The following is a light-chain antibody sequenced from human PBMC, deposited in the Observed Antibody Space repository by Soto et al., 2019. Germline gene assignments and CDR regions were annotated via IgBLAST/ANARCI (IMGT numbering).Light chain of an antibody. V-gene: IGLV1-44*01. CDR3: AAWDDSLNAYV. J-gene: IGLJ1*01. Sequence: QSVLTQPPSASGPPGQRVTISCSGSFSNIGSNTVNWYQHLPGTAPRFLIYSNDQRPSGVPDRVSGSKSGTSASLAISGLQSEDEADYYCAAWDDSLNAYVFGTGTKVTVL. CDR2: SND. CDR1: FSNIGSNT.